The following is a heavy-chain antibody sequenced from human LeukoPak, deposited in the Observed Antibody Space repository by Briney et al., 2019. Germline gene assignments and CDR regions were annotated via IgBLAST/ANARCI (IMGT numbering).Heavy chain of an antibody. CDR1: GFTFSSYS. Sequence: GGSLRLSCAASGFTFSSYSMNWVRQAPGKGLEWVSYISSSSSTIYYADSVKGRFTISRDNSKNTLYLQMNSLRAEDTAVYYCARGYYYDSSGYYITSFDYWGQGTLVTVSS. J-gene: IGHJ4*02. CDR3: ARGYYYDSSGYYITSFDY. CDR2: ISSSSSTI. V-gene: IGHV3-48*01. D-gene: IGHD3-22*01.